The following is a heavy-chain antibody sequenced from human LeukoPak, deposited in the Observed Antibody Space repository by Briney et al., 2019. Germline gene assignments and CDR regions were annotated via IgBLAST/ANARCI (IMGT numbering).Heavy chain of an antibody. D-gene: IGHD2-21*02. V-gene: IGHV3-23*01. CDR1: GFTFRSYA. CDR2: FSGSSDST. J-gene: IGHJ4*02. Sequence: GGSLRLSCAASGFTFRSYAMSWVRQAPGKGLEWVSAFSGSSDSTYYADSVKGRFTISRDNSKNRLYLQMNSRRAEDTAVYYCAKGDSYCGGDCYPDWGQGTLVTVSS. CDR3: AKGDSYCGGDCYPD.